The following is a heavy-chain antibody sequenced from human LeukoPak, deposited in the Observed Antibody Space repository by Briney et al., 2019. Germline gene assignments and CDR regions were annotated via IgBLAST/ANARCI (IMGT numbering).Heavy chain of an antibody. Sequence: ASVKVSCKASGCTFTSYGISWVRQAPGQGLEWMGWISAYNGNTNYAQKLQGRVTMTTDTSTSTAYMELRSLRSDDTAVYYCARGGYSSSWTNGPVRAFDYWGQGTLVTVSS. CDR1: GCTFTSYG. CDR3: ARGGYSSSWTNGPVRAFDY. V-gene: IGHV1-18*01. D-gene: IGHD6-13*01. J-gene: IGHJ4*02. CDR2: ISAYNGNT.